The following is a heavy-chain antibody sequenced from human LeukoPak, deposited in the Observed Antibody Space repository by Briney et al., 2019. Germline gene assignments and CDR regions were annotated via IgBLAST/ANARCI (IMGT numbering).Heavy chain of an antibody. J-gene: IGHJ3*02. CDR1: GFTVSSNY. V-gene: IGHV3-53*05. CDR3: AKDRRQWLATGAFDI. D-gene: IGHD6-19*01. Sequence: GGSLRLSCAASGFTVSSNYMSWVRQAPGKGLEWVSVIYSGGCTYYADSVKGRFTISRDSSTNTLYLQMNSLRPEDTAVYYCAKDRRQWLATGAFDIWGQGTMVTVSS. CDR2: IYSGGCT.